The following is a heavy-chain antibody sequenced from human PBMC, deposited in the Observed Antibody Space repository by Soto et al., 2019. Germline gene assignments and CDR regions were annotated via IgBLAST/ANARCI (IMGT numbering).Heavy chain of an antibody. J-gene: IGHJ6*03. CDR1: GGSFSGYY. CDR3: AREWETSRVMDV. V-gene: IGHV4-34*01. Sequence: SETLSLTCAVYGGSFSGYYWSWIRQPPGEGLEWIGEINHSGSANYNPSLKSRVTISVDTSKNQFSLKLSSVTAADTAVYYCAREWETSRVMDVWGKGTTVTVSS. CDR2: INHSGSA. D-gene: IGHD1-26*01.